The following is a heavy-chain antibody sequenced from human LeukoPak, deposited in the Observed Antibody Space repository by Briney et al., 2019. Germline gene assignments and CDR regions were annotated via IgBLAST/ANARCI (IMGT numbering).Heavy chain of an antibody. CDR3: ARGDIVVVPAAQGVYYYGMDV. V-gene: IGHV4-34*01. CDR1: GGSFSGYY. J-gene: IGHJ6*02. CDR2: INHSGST. Sequence: SETLSLTCAVYGGSFSGYYWSWLRQPPGKGLEWIGEINHSGSTNYNPSLKSRVTISVDTSKNQFSLKLSSVTAADTAVYYCARGDIVVVPAAQGVYYYGMDVWGQGTTVTVSS. D-gene: IGHD2-2*01.